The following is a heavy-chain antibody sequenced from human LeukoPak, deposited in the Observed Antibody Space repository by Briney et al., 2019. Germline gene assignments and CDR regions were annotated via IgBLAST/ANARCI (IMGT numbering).Heavy chain of an antibody. CDR1: GGSISSYY. J-gene: IGHJ6*02. V-gene: IGHV4-4*07. Sequence: TPSETLSLNCTVSGGSISSYYWSWLRQPAGKGLEWIGRIYTSGSTNYNPSLKSRVTMSVDTPKNQFSLKLSSVTAADTAVYYCARDLTLYGMDVWGQGTTVTVSS. CDR3: ARDLTLYGMDV. CDR2: IYTSGST.